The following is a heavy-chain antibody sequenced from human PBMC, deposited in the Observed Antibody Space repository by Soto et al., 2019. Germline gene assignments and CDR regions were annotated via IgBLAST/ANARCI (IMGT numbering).Heavy chain of an antibody. CDR3: ERLISRSYRMDV. CDR2: IYPGDSDT. CDR1: GYSFTSYW. V-gene: IGHV5-51*01. Sequence: GESLKISCKGSGYSFTSYWIGWVRQMPVKGLEWMGIIYPGDSDTRYSPSFQGQVTISADKSISTAYLQCSSLKASDTAMYYCERLISRSYRMDVWGQGTTVTFSS. J-gene: IGHJ6*02.